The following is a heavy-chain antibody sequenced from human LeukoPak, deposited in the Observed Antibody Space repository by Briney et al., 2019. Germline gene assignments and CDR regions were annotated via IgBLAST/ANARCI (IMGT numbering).Heavy chain of an antibody. CDR3: ARYNSLLRGVTTSDY. V-gene: IGHV1-18*01. D-gene: IGHD3-10*01. J-gene: IGHJ4*02. Sequence: ASVKVSCKASGYTFSNYGITWVRQAPGQGLEWMGTISGHNGDVNYAPKFQGRVTMTTDTSTTTAHMELRSLRFDDTAVYYCARYNSLLRGVTTSDYWGQGTLVTVSS. CDR1: GYTFSNYG. CDR2: ISGHNGDV.